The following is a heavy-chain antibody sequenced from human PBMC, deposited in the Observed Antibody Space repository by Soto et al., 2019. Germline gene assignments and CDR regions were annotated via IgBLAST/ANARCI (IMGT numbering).Heavy chain of an antibody. CDR2: ISSSSSYI. V-gene: IGHV3-21*01. CDR1: GFTFSSYS. Sequence: GGSLRLSCAASGFTFSSYSMNWVRQAPGKGLEWVSSISSSSSYIYYADSVKGRFTISRDNAKNSLYLQMNSLRAEDTAVYYCARYTMVRGVIPSWKSFGSASYYYYGMDVWGQGTTVTVSS. CDR3: ARYTMVRGVIPSWKSFGSASYYYYGMDV. D-gene: IGHD3-10*01. J-gene: IGHJ6*02.